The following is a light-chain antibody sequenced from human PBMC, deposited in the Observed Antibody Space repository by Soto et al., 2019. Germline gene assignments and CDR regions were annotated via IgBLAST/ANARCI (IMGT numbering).Light chain of an antibody. J-gene: IGKJ5*01. CDR1: QSVSSN. Sequence: EIVMTQSPATLSVSPGERATLSCRASQSVSSNLAWYQQKPGQAPRLLIYGASTRATGIPARFSGSGSGTEFTLTISSLQSEDFAVYYCQHYGGSPITFGQGTRLEIK. V-gene: IGKV3-15*01. CDR3: QHYGGSPIT. CDR2: GAS.